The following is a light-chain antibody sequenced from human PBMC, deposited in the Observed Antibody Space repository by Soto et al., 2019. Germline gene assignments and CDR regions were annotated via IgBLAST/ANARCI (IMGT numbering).Light chain of an antibody. V-gene: IGKV1-5*03. J-gene: IGKJ2*01. Sequence: DIQMTQSPSTLSASVGGRVTISCRASQSIVNLLAWYQQKPGKAPNLLIYKASSLHSGVPSRFRGSGSGTEFTLTNSSLQPDDFATYYGQQYHSYPYTFGQGTKLEIK. CDR3: QQYHSYPYT. CDR2: KAS. CDR1: QSIVNL.